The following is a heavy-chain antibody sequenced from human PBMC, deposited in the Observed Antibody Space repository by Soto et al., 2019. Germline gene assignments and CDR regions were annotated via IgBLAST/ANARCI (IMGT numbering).Heavy chain of an antibody. J-gene: IGHJ6*04. CDR1: VFTFSSYS. D-gene: IGHD3-10*01. Sequence: PGGSLRLSCAASVFTFSSYSMNLVRQAPGKGLECVSYISSSSSTIYYADSVKGRFTISRDNAKNSLYLQMNSLRGQDTAVYYCVRTAVRGVPSGMDVWGKGTKVTVSS. CDR3: VRTAVRGVPSGMDV. V-gene: IGHV3-48*01. CDR2: ISSSSSTI.